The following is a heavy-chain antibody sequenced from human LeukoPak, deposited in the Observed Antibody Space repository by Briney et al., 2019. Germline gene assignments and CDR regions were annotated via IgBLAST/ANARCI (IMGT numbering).Heavy chain of an antibody. V-gene: IGHV1-69*05. CDR3: ARGGYSYGAYYFDY. J-gene: IGHJ4*02. Sequence: ASVKVSCKASGYTFTSCYMHWVRQAPGQGLEWMGRIIPIFGTANYAQKFQGRVTITTDESTSTAYMELSSLRSEDTAVYYCARGGYSYGAYYFDYWGQGTLVTVSS. D-gene: IGHD5-18*01. CDR2: IIPIFGTA. CDR1: GYTFTSCY.